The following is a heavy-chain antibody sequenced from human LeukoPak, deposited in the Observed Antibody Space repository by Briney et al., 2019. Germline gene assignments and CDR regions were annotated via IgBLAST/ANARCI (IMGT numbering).Heavy chain of an antibody. Sequence: SSETLSLTCTVSGGSISSYYWSWIRQPPGKGLEWFGYIYYSGSTNYNPSLKSRVTISVDTSKNQFSLKLSSVTAADTAVYYCARYGRSGIDYWGQGTLVTVSS. CDR2: IYYSGST. CDR1: GGSISSYY. CDR3: ARYGRSGIDY. J-gene: IGHJ4*02. D-gene: IGHD3-10*01. V-gene: IGHV4-59*01.